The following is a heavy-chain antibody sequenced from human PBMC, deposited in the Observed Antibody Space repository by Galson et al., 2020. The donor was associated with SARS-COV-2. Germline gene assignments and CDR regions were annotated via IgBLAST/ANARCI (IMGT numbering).Heavy chain of an antibody. D-gene: IGHD2-2*01. CDR1: GFTFSSYS. V-gene: IGHV3-48*01. CDR3: ARGKYCTSTGCYADFDY. Sequence: GGSLRLSCAASGFTFSSYSMNWVRQAPGKGLEWLSYLSSSSSTIYYADSVKGRFTISRDNAKNSLYLQMNSLRAEDTAVYYCARGKYCTSTGCYADFDYWGQGTLVTVSS. J-gene: IGHJ4*02. CDR2: LSSSSSTI.